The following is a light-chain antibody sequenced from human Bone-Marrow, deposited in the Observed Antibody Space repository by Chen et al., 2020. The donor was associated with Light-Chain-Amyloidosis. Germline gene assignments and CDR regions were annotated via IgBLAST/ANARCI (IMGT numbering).Light chain of an antibody. J-gene: IGKJ2*01. V-gene: IGKV4-1*01. CDR3: QQYYSTPYT. Sequence: DIVMTQSPDSLAVSLGERATINCKSSESLLYRSNNKNYLGWYQQKPGQSPKLLMYWASTRESGVPDRLSGSGSGTDFTLTISSLQAEDVAVYYCQQYYSTPYTFGQGTKLEIQ. CDR1: ESLLYRSNNKNY. CDR2: WAS.